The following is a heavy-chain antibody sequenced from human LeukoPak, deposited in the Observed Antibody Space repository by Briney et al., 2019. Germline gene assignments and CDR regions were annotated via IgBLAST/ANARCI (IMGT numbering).Heavy chain of an antibody. CDR3: ARALGGGLNYFDY. V-gene: IGHV3-21*01. J-gene: IGHJ4*02. Sequence: KPGGSLRLSCAASGFTFSSYGMNWVRQAPGKGLEWVSSITSSSSYIYYADSVKGRFTISRDNAKNSLYLQMNSLRAEDTAVYYCARALGGGLNYFDYWGQGTLVTVSS. CDR1: GFTFSSYG. CDR2: ITSSSSYI. D-gene: IGHD1-26*01.